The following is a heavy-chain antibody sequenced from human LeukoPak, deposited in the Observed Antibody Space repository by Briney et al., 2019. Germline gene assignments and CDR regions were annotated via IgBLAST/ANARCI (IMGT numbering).Heavy chain of an antibody. Sequence: SVKVSCKASGGTFSSYAISWVRQAPGQGLEWMGGIIPIFGTANYAQKFQGRVTITADESTSTAYMELSSLRSEDTAVYYCARAGYSSSWYGSGGTYYYYMDVWGKGTTVTISS. D-gene: IGHD6-13*01. CDR3: ARAGYSSSWYGSGGTYYYYMDV. CDR2: IIPIFGTA. CDR1: GGTFSSYA. J-gene: IGHJ6*03. V-gene: IGHV1-69*13.